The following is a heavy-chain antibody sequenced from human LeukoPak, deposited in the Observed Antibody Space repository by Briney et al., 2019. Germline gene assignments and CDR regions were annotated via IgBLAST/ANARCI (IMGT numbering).Heavy chain of an antibody. Sequence: PSETLSLTCTVSGGSISSYYWSWIRQPPGKGLEWIGYIYYSGSTNYNPSLKSRVTISVDTSKNQFSLKLSSVTAAGTAVYYCARHPQAWSGRRAFDIWGQGTMVTVSS. D-gene: IGHD3-3*01. CDR1: GGSISSYY. V-gene: IGHV4-59*08. CDR2: IYYSGST. J-gene: IGHJ3*02. CDR3: ARHPQAWSGRRAFDI.